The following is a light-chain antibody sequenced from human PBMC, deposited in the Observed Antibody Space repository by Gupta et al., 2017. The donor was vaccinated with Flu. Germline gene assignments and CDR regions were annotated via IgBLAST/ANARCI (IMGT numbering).Light chain of an antibody. Sequence: PGETATRSCRASQSVSNYLAWYQQKPGQAPRLLIYDASSRATGIPARFSGSGSGTDFALTISSLEPEDFAVYYCQQRFDWLTFGGGTKVEI. V-gene: IGKV3-11*01. CDR1: QSVSNY. J-gene: IGKJ4*01. CDR3: QQRFDWLT. CDR2: DAS.